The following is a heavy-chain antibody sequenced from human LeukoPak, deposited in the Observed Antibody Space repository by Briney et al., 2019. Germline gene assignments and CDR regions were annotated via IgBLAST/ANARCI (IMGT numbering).Heavy chain of an antibody. D-gene: IGHD6-19*01. J-gene: IGHJ4*02. CDR2: ISFNSGNT. V-gene: IGHV3-9*01. CDR3: AKDRGAVAGYFDY. CDR1: GFTFDHYS. Sequence: PGRSLRLSCAASGFTFDHYSMHWVRQAPGKGLEGVSGISFNSGNTGYADSVKGRFTISRDDARNSLYLQMNSLRPEDTALYYCAKDRGAVAGYFDYWGQGVLVTVSS.